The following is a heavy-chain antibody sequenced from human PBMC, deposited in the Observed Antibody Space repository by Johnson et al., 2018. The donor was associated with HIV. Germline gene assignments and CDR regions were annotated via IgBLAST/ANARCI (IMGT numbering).Heavy chain of an antibody. D-gene: IGHD3-22*01. Sequence: EVQLVESGGELVQPGGSLRLSCAASGFTFSSYAMHWVRQATGKGLEWVSAIGTAGDTSYPGPVKGRFTISRENAKNSLYLQMNSLRAGDTAVYYCARGSSYYYDSSGSDAFDIWDQGTRVTVSS. CDR2: IGTAGDT. CDR1: GFTFSSYA. V-gene: IGHV3-13*01. J-gene: IGHJ3*02. CDR3: ARGSSYYYDSSGSDAFDI.